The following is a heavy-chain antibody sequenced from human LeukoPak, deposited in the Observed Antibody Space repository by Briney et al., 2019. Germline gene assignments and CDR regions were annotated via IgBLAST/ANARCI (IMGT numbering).Heavy chain of an antibody. D-gene: IGHD3-10*01. CDR3: ARHRCTINNCYIWGYYYGMDV. CDR2: IYPGDSDT. V-gene: IGHV5-51*01. CDR1: GDTFSNYW. J-gene: IGHJ6*02. Sequence: PGESLKISCKAAGDTFSNYWIGWVRQMPGKGLEWMGVIYPGDSDTRYSPSFQGQVTISADKSINTAYLQWSSLKASDTAMYYSARHRCTINNCYIWGYYYGMDVWGQGTTVTVSS.